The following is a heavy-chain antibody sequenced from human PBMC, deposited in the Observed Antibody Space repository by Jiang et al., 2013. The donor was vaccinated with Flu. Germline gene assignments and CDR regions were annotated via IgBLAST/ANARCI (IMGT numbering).Heavy chain of an antibody. D-gene: IGHD6-13*01. Sequence: SGSGLVKPSQTLSLTCTVSGGSISSGDYYWSWIRQPPGKGLEWIGYIYYSGSTYYNPSLKSRVTISVDTSKNQFSLKLSSVTAADTAVYYCARVKAAAGIEVDYWGQGTLVTVS. CDR2: IYYSGST. CDR1: GGSISSGDYY. V-gene: IGHV4-30-4*01. J-gene: IGHJ4*02. CDR3: ARVKAAAGIEVDY.